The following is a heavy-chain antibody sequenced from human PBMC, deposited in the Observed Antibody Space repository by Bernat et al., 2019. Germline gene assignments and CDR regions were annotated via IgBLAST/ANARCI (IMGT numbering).Heavy chain of an antibody. V-gene: IGHV3-74*02. Sequence: EVQLVESGGGLVQPGGSLRLSCAASGFTFSSYEMNWVRQAPGKGLAWVSHINSDGSSTRYGDSVKGRFTISRDNAKNTLYLQMNSLRAEDTAVYYCTKGGLRTLDFWGQGTLVTVSS. J-gene: IGHJ4*02. CDR3: TKGGLRTLDF. CDR1: GFTFSSYE. D-gene: IGHD5-12*01. CDR2: INSDGSST.